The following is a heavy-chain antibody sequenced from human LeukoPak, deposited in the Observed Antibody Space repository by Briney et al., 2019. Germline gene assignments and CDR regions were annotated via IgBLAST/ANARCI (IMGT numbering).Heavy chain of an antibody. CDR2: ISSTSGTI. CDR1: GFIFSNSN. D-gene: IGHD3-10*01. V-gene: IGHV3-48*04. Sequence: GGSLRLSCTASGFIFSNSNMNWVRQAPGKGLQWISYISSTSGTIYYADSVKGRFTISRDNARNSLSLQMNSLRAEDTAVYYCARGGITRGDAFDIWGQGTMVTVSS. J-gene: IGHJ3*02. CDR3: ARGGITRGDAFDI.